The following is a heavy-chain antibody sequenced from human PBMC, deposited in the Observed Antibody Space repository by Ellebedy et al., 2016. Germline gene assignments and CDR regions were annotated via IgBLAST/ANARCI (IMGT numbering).Heavy chain of an antibody. J-gene: IGHJ4*02. CDR1: GFTFSSYA. CDR2: ISYDGSNK. Sequence: GESLKISXAASGFTFSSYAMHWVRQAPGKGLEWVAVISYDGSNKYYADPVKGRFTISRDNARNTVYLQMNSLRAEDTAVYYCADQGVYDFWSGYYRDGRYWGQGTLVTVSS. V-gene: IGHV3-30-3*01. CDR3: ADQGVYDFWSGYYRDGRY. D-gene: IGHD3-3*01.